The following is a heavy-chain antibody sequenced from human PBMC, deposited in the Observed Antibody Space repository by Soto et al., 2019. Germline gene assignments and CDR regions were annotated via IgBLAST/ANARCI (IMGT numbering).Heavy chain of an antibody. Sequence: SETLSLTCTVSGGSISSYYCTWIRQPPGKGLEWIGYIYYSGTTYYNPSLKSRVNISLDRSKNQFSLNLNSVTAADTAVYYCAAGXDNSNLASWGRGSLVPVSS. CDR1: GGSISSYY. D-gene: IGHD4-4*01. CDR2: IYYSGTT. CDR3: AAGXDNSNLAS. J-gene: IGHJ4*02. V-gene: IGHV4-59*06.